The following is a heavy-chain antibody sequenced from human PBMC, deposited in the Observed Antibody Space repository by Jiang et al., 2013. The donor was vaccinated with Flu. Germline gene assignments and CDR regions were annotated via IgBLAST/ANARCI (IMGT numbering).Heavy chain of an antibody. D-gene: IGHD3-9*01. CDR1: GYTFTGYY. V-gene: IGHV1-2*02. J-gene: IGHJ6*02. CDR3: ARGGPVLRYFDWFQYGMDV. Sequence: GAEVKKPGASVKVSCKASGYTFTGYYMHWVRQAPGQGLEWMGWINPNSGGTNYAQKFQGRVTMTRDTSISTAYMELSRLRSDDTAVYYCARGGPVLRYFDWFQYGMDVWGQGTTVTVSS. CDR2: INPNSGGT.